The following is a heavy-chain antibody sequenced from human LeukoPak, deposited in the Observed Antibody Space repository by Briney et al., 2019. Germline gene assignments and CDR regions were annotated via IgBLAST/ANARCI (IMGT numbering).Heavy chain of an antibody. V-gene: IGHV3-33*01. CDR2: IWYDGSNK. CDR1: GFTFSSYG. Sequence: GGSLRLSCAASGFTFSSYGMHWVRQAPGKGLQWVALIWYDGSNKYYADSVEGRFTISRDNSKKTLYLQMNSLRAEDTAVYYCARERGDILMPNWFDPWGQGTLVTVSS. CDR3: ARERGDILMPNWFDP. J-gene: IGHJ5*02. D-gene: IGHD3-10*01.